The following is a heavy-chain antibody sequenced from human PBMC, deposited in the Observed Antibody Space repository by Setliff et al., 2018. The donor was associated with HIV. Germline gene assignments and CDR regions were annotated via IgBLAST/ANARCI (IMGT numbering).Heavy chain of an antibody. D-gene: IGHD3-3*01. Sequence: SQTLSLTCAVSGYSIISDYYWGWIRQSPGKGLEWIENIYHSGSPYYNPSLRSGVTILIDTSKKQSSRRLRSVTAADTALYYCARSQPDTIFGVVVFDCWGQGKMVTVSS. CDR1: GYSIISDYY. CDR2: IYHSGSP. J-gene: IGHJ4*02. V-gene: IGHV4-38-2*01. CDR3: ARSQPDTIFGVVVFDC.